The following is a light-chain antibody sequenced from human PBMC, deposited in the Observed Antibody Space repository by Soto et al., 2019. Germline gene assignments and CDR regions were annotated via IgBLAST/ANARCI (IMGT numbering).Light chain of an antibody. Sequence: QSALTQPRSVSGSPGQSVTISCTGTSSDVGGYNYVSWYQQHPGKAPKVMIYDVSERPSGVPDRFSGSKSGNTASLTISGLQAEDEADYYCCSYAGSPRYVFGTGPK. V-gene: IGLV2-11*01. CDR1: SSDVGGYNY. CDR2: DVS. CDR3: CSYAGSPRYV. J-gene: IGLJ1*01.